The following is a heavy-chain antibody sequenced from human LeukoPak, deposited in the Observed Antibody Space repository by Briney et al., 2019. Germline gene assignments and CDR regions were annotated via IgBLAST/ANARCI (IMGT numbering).Heavy chain of an antibody. V-gene: IGHV1-69*05. Sequence: ASVKVSCKASGGTFSSYAISWVRQAPGQGLERMGGIIPIFGTANYAQKFQGRVTITTDESTSTAYMELSSLRSEDTAVYYCASSQSYYYYYYMDVWGKGTTVTVSS. J-gene: IGHJ6*03. CDR1: GGTFSSYA. CDR2: IIPIFGTA. CDR3: ASSQSYYYYYYMDV.